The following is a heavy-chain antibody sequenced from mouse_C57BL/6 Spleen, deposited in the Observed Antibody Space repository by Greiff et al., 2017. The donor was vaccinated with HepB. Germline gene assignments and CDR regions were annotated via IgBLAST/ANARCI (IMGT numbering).Heavy chain of an antibody. J-gene: IGHJ4*01. V-gene: IGHV2-6-1*01. D-gene: IGHD2-4*01. CDR3: ARHRYYDYDEEGYAMDY. Sequence: VQRVESGPGLVAPSQSLSITCTVSGFSLTSYGVHWVRQPPGKGLEWLVVIWSDGSTTYNSALKSRLSISKDNSKSQVFVKMNSLQTDDTARYYWARHRYYDYDEEGYAMDYWGQGTSVTVSS. CDR1: GFSLTSYG. CDR2: IWSDGST.